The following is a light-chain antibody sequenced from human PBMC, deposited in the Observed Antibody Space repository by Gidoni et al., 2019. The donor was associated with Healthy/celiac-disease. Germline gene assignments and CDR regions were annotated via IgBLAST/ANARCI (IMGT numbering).Light chain of an antibody. CDR3: MQCTHWPWT. Sequence: DVERTKSPLSMPVTLGQPASISCRSSPSLVHSDGNTYLNWFQQRPVQSPRRLIYKVSNRDSGGPDRFSCSGSGTDFTLKILRVEAEDVGVYYCMQCTHWPWTFGQGTKVDIK. V-gene: IGKV2-30*02. J-gene: IGKJ1*01. CDR2: KVS. CDR1: PSLVHSDGNTY.